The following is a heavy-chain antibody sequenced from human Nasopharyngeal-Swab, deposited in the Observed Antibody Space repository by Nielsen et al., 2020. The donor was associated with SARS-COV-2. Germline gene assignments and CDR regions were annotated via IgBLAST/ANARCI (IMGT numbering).Heavy chain of an antibody. CDR3: ARGDIVVVPAAILYYYYYMDV. CDR2: IKQDGSEK. J-gene: IGHJ6*03. Sequence: GESLKISCAASGFTFSSYWMSWVRQAPGKALEWVANIKQDGSEKYYVDSVKGQFTISRDNAKNSLYLQMNSLRAEDTAVYYCARGDIVVVPAAILYYYYYMDVWGKGTTVTVSS. D-gene: IGHD2-2*02. V-gene: IGHV3-7*01. CDR1: GFTFSSYW.